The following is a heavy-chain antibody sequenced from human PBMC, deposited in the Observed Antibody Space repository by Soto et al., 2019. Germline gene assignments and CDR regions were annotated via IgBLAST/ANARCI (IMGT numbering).Heavy chain of an antibody. CDR2: IYYSGST. Sequence: SETLSLTCTVSGGSISSSSYYWGWIRQPPGKGLEWIGSIYYSGSTYYNPSLKSRVTISVDTSKNQFSLKLSSVTAADTAVYYCARVAGTFPPPPDYYYMDVWGKGTTVTVSS. V-gene: IGHV4-39*01. CDR3: ARVAGTFPPPPDYYYMDV. CDR1: GGSISSSSYY. J-gene: IGHJ6*03. D-gene: IGHD1-7*01.